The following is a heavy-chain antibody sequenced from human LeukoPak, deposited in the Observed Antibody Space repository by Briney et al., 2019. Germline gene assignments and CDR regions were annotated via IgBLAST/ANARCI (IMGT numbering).Heavy chain of an antibody. CDR2: ISAYNGNT. J-gene: IGHJ6*02. D-gene: IGHD2-2*01. CDR3: ARGAGYCSSTSCYGVYYYYGMDV. CDR1: GYTFTSYG. Sequence: ASVKVSCKASGYTFTSYGISWVRQAPVQGLEWMGWISAYNGNTNYAQKLQGRVTMTTDTSTSTAYMELRSLRSDDTAVYYCARGAGYCSSTSCYGVYYYYGMDVWGQGTTVTVSS. V-gene: IGHV1-18*01.